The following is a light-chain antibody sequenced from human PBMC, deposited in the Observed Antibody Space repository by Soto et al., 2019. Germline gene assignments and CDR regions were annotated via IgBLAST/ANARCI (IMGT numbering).Light chain of an antibody. J-gene: IGKJ1*01. V-gene: IGKV3-15*01. CDR3: QQYNNWWT. Sequence: EIVITQSPVTLSVSPGERATLSCWAGQSVSSNLAWYQQKPGQAPRLLIYGASTRATGIPARFTGSGSGTEFTLTISSLQFDDSAVYYCQQYNNWWTFGQGTKVEIK. CDR2: GAS. CDR1: QSVSSN.